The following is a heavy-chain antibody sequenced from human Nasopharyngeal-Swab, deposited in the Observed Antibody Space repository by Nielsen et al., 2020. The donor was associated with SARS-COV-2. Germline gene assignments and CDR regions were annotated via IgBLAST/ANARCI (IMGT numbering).Heavy chain of an antibody. CDR1: GFTFSSYA. D-gene: IGHD5-24*01. CDR3: ANQSDDYFDY. V-gene: IGHV3-23*03. Sequence: GGSLRLSCAASGFTFSSYAMSWVRQAPGKGLEWVSVIYSGGSSTYYADSVKGRFTISRDNSKNTLYLQMNSLRAEDTAVYYCANQSDDYFDYWGQGTLVTVSS. J-gene: IGHJ4*02. CDR2: IYSGGSST.